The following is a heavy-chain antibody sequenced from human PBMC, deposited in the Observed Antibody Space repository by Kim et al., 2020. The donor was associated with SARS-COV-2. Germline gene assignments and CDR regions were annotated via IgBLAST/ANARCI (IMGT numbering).Heavy chain of an antibody. J-gene: IGHJ4*02. CDR2: IYYSGST. V-gene: IGHV4-31*03. CDR3: ARGRITIFGVVNEFDY. D-gene: IGHD3-3*01. CDR1: GGSISSGGYY. Sequence: SETLSLTCTVSGGSISSGGYYWSWIRQHPGKGLEWIGYIYYSGSTYYNSSLKSRVTISVDTSKNQFSLKLSSVTAADTAVYYCARGRITIFGVVNEFDYWGQGTLVTVSS.